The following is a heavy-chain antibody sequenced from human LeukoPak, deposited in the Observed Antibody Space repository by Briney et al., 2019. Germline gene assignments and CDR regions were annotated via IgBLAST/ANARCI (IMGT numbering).Heavy chain of an antibody. Sequence: PGGSLRLSCAASGFTFSNAWLSWVRQAPGKGLEWVGRIKSKTDGGTTDFAAPVKGRFTISRDDSTNTLYLQMNSLKTEDTAVYYCTTDLDYVGYGEFDSWGQGTLVTVSS. J-gene: IGHJ4*02. D-gene: IGHD3-16*01. CDR3: TTDLDYVGYGEFDS. V-gene: IGHV3-15*01. CDR1: GFTFSNAW. CDR2: IKSKTDGGTT.